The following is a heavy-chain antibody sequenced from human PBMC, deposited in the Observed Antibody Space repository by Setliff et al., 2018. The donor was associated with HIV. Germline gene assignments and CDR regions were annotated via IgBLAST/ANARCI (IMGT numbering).Heavy chain of an antibody. CDR2: IHTSGST. D-gene: IGHD6-13*01. Sequence: SETLSLTCTVFGGSINSDSYYWTWIRQPAGKGLEWIGHIHTSGSTNYNPSLKRRVTISIDTSKNQFSLKLRSATATDTALYYCARVSSSYYFLGAFDSWGQGTLVTVSS. CDR3: ARVSSSYYFLGAFDS. J-gene: IGHJ4*02. V-gene: IGHV4-61*09. CDR1: GGSINSDSYY.